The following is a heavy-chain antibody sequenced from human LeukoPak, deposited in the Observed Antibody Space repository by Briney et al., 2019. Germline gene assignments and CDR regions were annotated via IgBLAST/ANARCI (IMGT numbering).Heavy chain of an antibody. CDR2: ISYDGSNK. D-gene: IGHD3-22*01. CDR3: ARDYMTGGDSSGSHRESYYYGMDV. CDR1: GFTFSSYA. V-gene: IGHV3-30*04. J-gene: IGHJ6*02. Sequence: PGRSLRLSCAASGFTFSSYAKHWVRQAPGKGLEWVAVISYDGSNKYYADSVKGRFTISRDNSKNTLYLQMNSLRAEDTAVYYCARDYMTGGDSSGSHRESYYYGMDVWGQGTTVTVSS.